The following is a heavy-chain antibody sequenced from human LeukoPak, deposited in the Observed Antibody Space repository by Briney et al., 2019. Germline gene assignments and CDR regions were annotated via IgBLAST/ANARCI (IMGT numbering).Heavy chain of an antibody. D-gene: IGHD6-19*01. V-gene: IGHV1-46*01. J-gene: IGHJ6*02. CDR1: GYSFTTYY. Sequence: GASVQVSCKASGYSFTTYYMHWVRQAPGQGLEWMGIINPSGGSTSYAQKFQGRVTMTRDTSTSTVYMELSSLRSEDTAVYYCARDRRVAGIINYYYYGMDVWGQGTTVTVSS. CDR3: ARDRRVAGIINYYYYGMDV. CDR2: INPSGGST.